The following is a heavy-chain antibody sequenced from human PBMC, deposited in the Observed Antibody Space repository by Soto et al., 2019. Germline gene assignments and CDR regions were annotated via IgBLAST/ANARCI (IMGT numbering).Heavy chain of an antibody. CDR2: FFSSGDT. D-gene: IGHD7-27*01. CDR3: ARAKLGIFAGYFDS. Sequence: QLQLQESGPGLVKPSETLSLTCTVSGGSVSSALYYWGWIRQPPGKGLEWIGSFFSSGDTYYNPSLKSRVTISVDTSETQFSLNLSSVTAADTAVYYCARAKLGIFAGYFDSWGQGTLVTVSS. J-gene: IGHJ4*02. CDR1: GGSVSSALYY. V-gene: IGHV4-39*01.